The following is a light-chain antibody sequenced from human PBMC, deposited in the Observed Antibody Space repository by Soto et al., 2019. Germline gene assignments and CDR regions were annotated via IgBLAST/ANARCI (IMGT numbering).Light chain of an antibody. CDR3: LLSYNGPYV. Sequence: QAVVTQEPSLTVSPGGTVRRTCCSSTGAVTNGHYPYWFQQKPGQAPRTLIYDTTNRHSWTPARFSGSLLGGKAALTLSGAQPEDEAEYYCLLSYNGPYVFGTGTKVTVL. CDR2: DTT. CDR1: TGAVTNGHY. J-gene: IGLJ1*01. V-gene: IGLV7-46*01.